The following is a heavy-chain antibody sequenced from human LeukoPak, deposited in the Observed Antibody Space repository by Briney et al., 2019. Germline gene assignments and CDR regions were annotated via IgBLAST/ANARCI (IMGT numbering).Heavy chain of an antibody. CDR3: AREEYSSGWYYDY. CDR2: ISYDGSKK. V-gene: IGHV3-30-3*01. CDR1: GFTFSNYA. J-gene: IGHJ4*02. Sequence: GGSLRLSCAASGFTFSNYALYWVRQAPGKGLEWVAVISYDGSKKYYADSVKGRFTVSRDNSKNTLYLQMNSLRAEDTAVYYCAREEYSSGWYYDYWGQGTLVTVSS. D-gene: IGHD6-19*01.